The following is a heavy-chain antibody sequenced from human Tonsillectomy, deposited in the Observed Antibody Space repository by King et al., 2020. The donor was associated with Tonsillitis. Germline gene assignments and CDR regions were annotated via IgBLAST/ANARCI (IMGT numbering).Heavy chain of an antibody. CDR3: ARYRGAYCSGGSCSRFLDY. V-gene: IGHV5-10-1*03. Sequence: VQLVESGAEVKKPGESLRISCKGSGYSFTNCWITWVRQMPGKGLEWMGRIAPSDSYTNYSPSFQGHVTISADKSISTAYLQWSSLKASDTAMYYCARYRGAYCSGGSCSRFLDYWGRGTLVTVSS. J-gene: IGHJ4*02. D-gene: IGHD2-15*01. CDR1: GYSFTNCW. CDR2: IAPSDSYT.